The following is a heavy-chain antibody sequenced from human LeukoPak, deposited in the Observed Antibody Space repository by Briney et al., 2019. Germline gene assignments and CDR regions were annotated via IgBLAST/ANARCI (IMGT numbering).Heavy chain of an antibody. D-gene: IGHD2/OR15-2a*01. J-gene: IGHJ4*02. CDR3: AREGPRGNSQFDY. Sequence: GGSLRLSCGASGFTFSSYGIHWVRQAPGKGLEWVAVISYDGSNKYYADSVKGRFTISRDNSKNTLYLQMNSLRAEDTAVYYCAREGPRGNSQFDYWGQGTLVTVSS. CDR2: ISYDGSNK. CDR1: GFTFSSYG. V-gene: IGHV3-30*03.